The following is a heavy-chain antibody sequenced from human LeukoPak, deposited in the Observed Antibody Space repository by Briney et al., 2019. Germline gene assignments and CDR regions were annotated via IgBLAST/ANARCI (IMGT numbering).Heavy chain of an antibody. CDR1: GFTFSSYS. V-gene: IGHV3-21*04. J-gene: IGHJ6*03. D-gene: IGHD1-1*01. CDR3: AKRGVERVGDYHYYYYLDV. CDR2: ISSSSSYI. Sequence: GGSLRLSCAASGFTFSSYSMNWVRQAPGKGLERVSSISSSSSYIYYADSVKGRFTISRDNAKNSLYLQMNSLRAEDTALYYCAKRGVERVGDYHYYYYLDVWGKGTTVTVSS.